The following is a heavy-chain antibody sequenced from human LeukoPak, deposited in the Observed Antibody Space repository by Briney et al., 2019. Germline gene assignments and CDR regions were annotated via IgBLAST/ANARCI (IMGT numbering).Heavy chain of an antibody. CDR2: ISSSGSTI. Sequence: PGGSLRLSCAASGFTFSSYEMNWVRQAPGKGLEWVSYISSSGSTIYYADSAKGRFTISRDNAKNSLYLQMNSLRAEDTAVYYCARDRKDIVVVPANYYYYGMDAWGQGTTVTVSS. V-gene: IGHV3-48*03. J-gene: IGHJ6*02. D-gene: IGHD2-2*01. CDR3: ARDRKDIVVVPANYYYYGMDA. CDR1: GFTFSSYE.